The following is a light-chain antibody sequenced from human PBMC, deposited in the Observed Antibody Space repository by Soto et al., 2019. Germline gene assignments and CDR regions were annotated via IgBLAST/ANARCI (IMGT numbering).Light chain of an antibody. CDR1: SSDVGSYNL. Sequence: QSVLTQPPSVSGSPGQLLTISCTGTSSDVGSYNLVSWYQQHPGQAPKLKIYDVTKRPSGLPNRFSGSQSGHTASLPISGLQAEEEGNYYCCPVAGYSSSVFGTGTKVTVL. J-gene: IGLJ1*01. CDR2: DVT. CDR3: CPVAGYSSSV. V-gene: IGLV2-23*02.